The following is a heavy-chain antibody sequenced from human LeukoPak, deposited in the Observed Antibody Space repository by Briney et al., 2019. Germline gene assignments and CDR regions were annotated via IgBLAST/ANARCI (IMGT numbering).Heavy chain of an antibody. Sequence: PGRSLRLSCTASGFTFTKAWMSWVRQAPGKGLEWVGRIKSKTDGGTTDYAAPVKGRFTISRDDSKNTSYLQMNSLKIDDTAMYYCTTGDYWGQGTLVTVSS. CDR2: IKSKTDGGTT. CDR1: GFTFTKAW. J-gene: IGHJ4*02. CDR3: TTGDY. V-gene: IGHV3-15*01.